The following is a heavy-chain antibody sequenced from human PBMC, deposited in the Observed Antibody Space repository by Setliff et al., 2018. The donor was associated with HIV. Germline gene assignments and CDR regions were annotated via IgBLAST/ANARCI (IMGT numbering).Heavy chain of an antibody. V-gene: IGHV4-39*07. D-gene: IGHD6-13*01. J-gene: IGHJ6*03. Sequence: PSETLSLTCTVSGGSISSSSYYWGWIRQPPGKGLEWIGSIYYSGSTYYNPSLKSRVTISVDTSKNQFSLKLSSVTAADTAIFYCARATTGYSSIWYRNGLTYYYYMDVWGRGTKVTVSS. CDR1: GGSISSSSYY. CDR2: IYYSGST. CDR3: ARATTGYSSIWYRNGLTYYYYMDV.